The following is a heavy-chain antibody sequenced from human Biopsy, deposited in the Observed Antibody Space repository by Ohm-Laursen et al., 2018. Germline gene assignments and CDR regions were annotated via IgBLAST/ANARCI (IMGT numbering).Heavy chain of an antibody. D-gene: IGHD3-3*01. Sequence: ASVKASCKAPGYTFTNYGISWVRQAPGQGLEWMGWINAYNGNTNYAQKLQGRVTMTTDTSTSTAYMELRSLRSDDTALYYCARDRTPYYDFWSGKSFDNWFDPWGQGTLVTVSS. CDR1: GYTFTNYG. V-gene: IGHV1-18*01. CDR2: INAYNGNT. J-gene: IGHJ5*02. CDR3: ARDRTPYYDFWSGKSFDNWFDP.